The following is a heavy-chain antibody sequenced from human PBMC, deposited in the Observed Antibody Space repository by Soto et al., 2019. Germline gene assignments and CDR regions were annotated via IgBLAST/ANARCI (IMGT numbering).Heavy chain of an antibody. CDR2: ISGSGGST. V-gene: IGHV3-23*01. CDR3: AKPITIFGVVTRPDYDFWSGQPGAFDI. J-gene: IGHJ3*02. D-gene: IGHD3-3*01. CDR1: GFTFSSYA. Sequence: GGSLRLSCAASGFTFSSYAMSWVRQAPGKGLEWVSAISGSGGSTYYADSVKGRFTISRDNSKNTLYLQMNSLRAEDTAVYYCAKPITIFGVVTRPDYDFWSGQPGAFDIWGQGTMVTVSS.